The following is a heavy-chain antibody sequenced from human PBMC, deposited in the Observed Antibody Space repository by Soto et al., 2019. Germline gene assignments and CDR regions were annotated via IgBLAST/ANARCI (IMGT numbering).Heavy chain of an antibody. Sequence: QVQLVQSGPEVKKPGDSVKVSCKASGYAFRDYGISWVQQAPGQGLEYMGWISPSNGNTNYAPSFQDRVTMTTDTSTTTVFMDLGNLRSDDTAVYFCAREQFTFFGVVNADWGQGTLVTVSS. D-gene: IGHD3-3*01. CDR2: ISPSNGNT. V-gene: IGHV1-18*01. CDR1: GYAFRDYG. J-gene: IGHJ1*01. CDR3: AREQFTFFGVVNAD.